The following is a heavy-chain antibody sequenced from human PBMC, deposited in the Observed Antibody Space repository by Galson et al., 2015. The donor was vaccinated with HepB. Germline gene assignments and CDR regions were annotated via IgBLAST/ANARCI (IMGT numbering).Heavy chain of an antibody. CDR3: AKEVNYGGHLPTDY. CDR2: IPYDGSNK. J-gene: IGHJ4*02. CDR1: GFTFSSYG. V-gene: IGHV3-30*18. Sequence: SLRLSCAASGFTFSSYGMHWVRQAPGKGLEWVAVIPYDGSNKYYADSVKGRFTISRDNSKNTLYLHMNSLRAEDTAVFYCAKEVNYGGHLPTDYWGQGTLVTVSS. D-gene: IGHD4-23*01.